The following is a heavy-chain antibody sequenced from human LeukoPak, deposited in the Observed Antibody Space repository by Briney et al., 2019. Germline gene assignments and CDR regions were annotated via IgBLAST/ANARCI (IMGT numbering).Heavy chain of an antibody. Sequence: GRSLRLSCAAPGFTFSSYAMHWVRQAPGKGLEWVAVISYDGSNKYYADSVRGRFTISRDNSKNTLYLQMNSLRAEDTAVYYCARKDSSPRTFDYWGQGTLVTVSS. J-gene: IGHJ4*02. D-gene: IGHD3-22*01. CDR3: ARKDSSPRTFDY. CDR1: GFTFSSYA. CDR2: ISYDGSNK. V-gene: IGHV3-30*04.